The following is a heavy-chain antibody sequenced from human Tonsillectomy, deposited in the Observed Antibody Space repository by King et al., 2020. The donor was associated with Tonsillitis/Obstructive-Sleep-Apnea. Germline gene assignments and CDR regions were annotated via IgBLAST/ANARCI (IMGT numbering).Heavy chain of an antibody. J-gene: IGHJ4*02. CDR2: IKEDGSEK. CDR3: ARGSSWGDY. Sequence: VQLVESGGDLVQPGGSLRLSCAASGFTFSNYFMSWVRQAPGKGLEWVANIKEDGSEKYYVDSVKGRFTISRDNAKNSLYLQMNSLRAEDTAVYYCARGSSWGDYWGQGTQVTVSS. CDR1: GFTFSNYF. D-gene: IGHD6-13*01. V-gene: IGHV3-7*04.